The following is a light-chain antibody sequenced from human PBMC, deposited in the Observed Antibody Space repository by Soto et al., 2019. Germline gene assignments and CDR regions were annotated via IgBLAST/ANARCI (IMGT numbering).Light chain of an antibody. CDR1: RSNIGNNY. Sequence: QAVLTQPPSVSAAPGQTVTVSCSGSRSNIGNNYVSWYQHLPGTAPKLLIYDNDKRPSGIPDRFSASKSGTSATLGITGLQTGDEVDYYCEAWDSSLSAGVFGGGTKLTVL. CDR2: DND. V-gene: IGLV1-51*01. J-gene: IGLJ3*02. CDR3: EAWDSSLSAGV.